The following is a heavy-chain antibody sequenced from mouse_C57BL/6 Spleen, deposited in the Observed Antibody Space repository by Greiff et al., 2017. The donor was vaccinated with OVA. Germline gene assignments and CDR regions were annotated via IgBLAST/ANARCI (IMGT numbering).Heavy chain of an antibody. Sequence: VKVVESGPELVKPGASVKISCKASGYAFSSSWMNWVKQRPGKGLEWIGRIYPGDGDTNYNGKFKGKATLTADKSSSTAYMQLSSLTSEDSAVYFCARGGYYNPAWFAYWGQGTLVTVSA. J-gene: IGHJ3*01. CDR2: IYPGDGDT. V-gene: IGHV1-82*01. D-gene: IGHD2-3*01. CDR3: ARGGYYNPAWFAY. CDR1: GYAFSSSW.